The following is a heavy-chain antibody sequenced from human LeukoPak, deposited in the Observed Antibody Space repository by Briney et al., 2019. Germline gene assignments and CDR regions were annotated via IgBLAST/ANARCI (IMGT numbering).Heavy chain of an antibody. CDR1: GGSINNNKW. Sequence: SETLSLTCVVSGGSINNNKWWSWVRQPPGKGLEWIGDVYYSGSTNYNPSLRSRVTMSVDKSKNQFSLKLNSVTAADTAVYYCTRDDPDYNSGWSMDVWGQGTTVTVSS. V-gene: IGHV4-4*02. J-gene: IGHJ6*02. D-gene: IGHD6-19*01. CDR3: TRDDPDYNSGWSMDV. CDR2: VYYSGST.